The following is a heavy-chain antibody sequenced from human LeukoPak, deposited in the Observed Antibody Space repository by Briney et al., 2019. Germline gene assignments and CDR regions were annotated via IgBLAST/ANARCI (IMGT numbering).Heavy chain of an antibody. Sequence: VASVKVSCKASGYTFTDNYMHWVRQAPGQGLEWMGWINPNSGGTNYAQKFQGRVTMTRDTSISTAYMELSRLRSDDTAVYYCARDSIRGYGYFTYYFDYWGQGTLVTVSS. CDR1: GYTFTDNY. CDR3: ARDSIRGYGYFTYYFDY. CDR2: INPNSGGT. V-gene: IGHV1-2*02. D-gene: IGHD5-12*01. J-gene: IGHJ4*02.